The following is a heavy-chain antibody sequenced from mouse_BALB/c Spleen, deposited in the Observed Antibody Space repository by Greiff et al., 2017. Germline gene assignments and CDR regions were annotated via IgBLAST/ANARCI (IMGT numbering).Heavy chain of an antibody. CDR2: ISSGGSYT. CDR3: ARQVLTDAMDY. D-gene: IGHD4-1*01. CDR1: GFTFSSYG. J-gene: IGHJ4*01. V-gene: IGHV5-6*01. Sequence: EVMLVESGGDLVKPGGSLKLSCAASGFTFSSYGMSWVRQTPDKRLEWVATISSGGSYTYYPDSVKGRFTISRDNAKNTLYLQMSSLKSEDTAMYYCARQVLTDAMDYWGQGTSVTVSS.